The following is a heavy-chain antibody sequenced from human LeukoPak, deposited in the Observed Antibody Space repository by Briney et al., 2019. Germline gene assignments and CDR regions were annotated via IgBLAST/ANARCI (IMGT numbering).Heavy chain of an antibody. D-gene: IGHD1-26*01. Sequence: GASVKVSCKASGGTFSSYAISWVRQAPGQGLEWMGRIIPILGIANYAQKFQGRVTITADKSTSTAYMELSSLRSEDTAVYYCSALIVGATKEYDPWGQGTLVTVSS. V-gene: IGHV1-69*04. CDR3: SALIVGATKEYDP. J-gene: IGHJ5*02. CDR1: GGTFSSYA. CDR2: IIPILGIA.